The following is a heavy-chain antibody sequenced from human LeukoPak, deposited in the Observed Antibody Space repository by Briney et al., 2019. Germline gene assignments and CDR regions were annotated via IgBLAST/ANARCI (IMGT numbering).Heavy chain of an antibody. CDR3: AREGGGSYPFDY. Sequence: ASVKVSCKASGYTFTSYYMHWVRQGPGQGLERVGIINPSGDPTTYAQKFQGRVTMTSDMSTSTVYMELSSLRSEDTAVYYCAREGGGSYPFDYWGQGTLVTVSS. J-gene: IGHJ4*02. V-gene: IGHV1-46*01. CDR2: INPSGDPT. CDR1: GYTFTSYY. D-gene: IGHD1-26*01.